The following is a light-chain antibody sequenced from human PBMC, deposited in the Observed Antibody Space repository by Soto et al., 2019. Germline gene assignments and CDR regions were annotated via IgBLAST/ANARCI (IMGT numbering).Light chain of an antibody. Sequence: QSALTQPASVSGSPGQSFTISCTGTSSDVGDYDYVSWYQQHPGKAPKLMIYEVSNRPSGVSNRFSGSMSGNTASLTISGLQGEDEADYYCSSYTSSSNMVFGGGTKLTGL. V-gene: IGLV2-14*01. CDR3: SSYTSSSNMV. CDR2: EVS. CDR1: SSDVGDYDY. J-gene: IGLJ2*01.